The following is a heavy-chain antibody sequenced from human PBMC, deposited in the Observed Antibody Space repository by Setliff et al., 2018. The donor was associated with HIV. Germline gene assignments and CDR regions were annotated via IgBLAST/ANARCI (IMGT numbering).Heavy chain of an antibody. J-gene: IGHJ4*02. CDR1: GFTLSDYA. V-gene: IGHV3-30*03. Sequence: PGGSLRLSCAASGFTLSDYAMHWVRQAPGKGLEWVAVISYDGTNEYYADSVKGRFTLSRDNYKNTVFLQMNSLRVDDSALYYCTRPYYYASGSYDYWGQGTLVTVSS. CDR3: TRPYYYASGSYDY. D-gene: IGHD3-10*01. CDR2: ISYDGTNE.